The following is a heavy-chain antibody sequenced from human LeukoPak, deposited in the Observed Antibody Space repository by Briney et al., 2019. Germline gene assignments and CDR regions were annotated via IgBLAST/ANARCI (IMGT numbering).Heavy chain of an antibody. CDR3: AGDTAMARIDY. Sequence: PSQTLSLTCTVSGGSISSGSYYWSWIPQPAGKGLEWIGRIYTSGSTNYNPSLKSRVTISVDTSKNQFSLKLSSVTAADTAVYYCAGDTAMARIDYWGQGTLVTVSS. CDR1: GGSISSGSYY. J-gene: IGHJ4*02. D-gene: IGHD5-18*01. V-gene: IGHV4-61*02. CDR2: IYTSGST.